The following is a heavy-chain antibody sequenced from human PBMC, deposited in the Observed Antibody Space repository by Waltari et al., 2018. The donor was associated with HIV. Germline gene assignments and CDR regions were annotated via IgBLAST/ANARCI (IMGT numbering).Heavy chain of an antibody. CDR2: IYYSGIT. CDR3: ARLEGLRGGDLIDS. V-gene: IGHV4-39*01. CDR1: GGPLSSPYPS. D-gene: IGHD2-21*02. Sequence: QLQLQESGPGLGKPSETLSLPCPVSGGPLSSPYPSWGWIRQPPGKGLEWIGSIYYSGITYYNPSLKSRVTISVDTSKNQFSLKLSSVTAADTAVYYCARLEGLRGGDLIDSWGQGTLVTVSS. J-gene: IGHJ4*02.